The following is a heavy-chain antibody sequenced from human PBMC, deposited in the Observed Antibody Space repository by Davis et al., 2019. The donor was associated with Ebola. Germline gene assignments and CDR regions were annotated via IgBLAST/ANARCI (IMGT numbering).Heavy chain of an antibody. CDR3: ARAVFHEVLDF. CDR2: VSHSEREK. Sequence: GESLKISCAASGFTFRNYAMHWVRQAPGKGLEWVAVVSHSEREKFYADSVKGRFTISRDNSENTLYLQMNSLTPDDTAVYYCARAVFHEVLDFWGQGTLVTVSS. CDR1: GFTFRNYA. D-gene: IGHD3-3*01. J-gene: IGHJ4*02. V-gene: IGHV3-30*04.